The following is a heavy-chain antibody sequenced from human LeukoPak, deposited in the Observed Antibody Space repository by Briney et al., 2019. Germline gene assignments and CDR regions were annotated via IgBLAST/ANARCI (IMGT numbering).Heavy chain of an antibody. D-gene: IGHD3-3*01. J-gene: IGHJ6*04. Sequence: GGSLRLSCAASGLTFSTYWMHWVRRAPGKGLVWVSRINSDGSITNYADSVKGRFTISRDNAKNTLYLQMNSLRTEDTAVYYCARGGVGVDVSGKGTTVTVSS. V-gene: IGHV3-74*01. CDR3: ARGGVGVDV. CDR2: INSDGSIT. CDR1: GLTFSTYW.